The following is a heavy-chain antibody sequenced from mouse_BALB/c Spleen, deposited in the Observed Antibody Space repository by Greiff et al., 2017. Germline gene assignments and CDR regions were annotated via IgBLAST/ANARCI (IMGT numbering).Heavy chain of an antibody. Sequence: EVKLMESGGGLVKPGGSLKLSCAASGFTFSSYAMSWVRQSPEKRLEWVAEISSGGSYTYYPDTVTGRFTISRDNAENTLYLELSSLRSEDTAMYYCARSYDYRANYAMDYWGQGTSVTVSS. J-gene: IGHJ4*01. D-gene: IGHD2-14*01. V-gene: IGHV5-9-4*01. CDR2: ISSGGSYT. CDR3: ARSYDYRANYAMDY. CDR1: GFTFSSYA.